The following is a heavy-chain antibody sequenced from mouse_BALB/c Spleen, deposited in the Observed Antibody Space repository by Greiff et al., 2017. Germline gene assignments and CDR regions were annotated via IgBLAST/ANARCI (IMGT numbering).Heavy chain of an antibody. CDR2: ISDGGSYT. D-gene: IGHD2-13*01. J-gene: IGHJ3*01. Sequence: EVKVEESGGGLVKPGGSLKLSCAASGFTFSDYYMYWVRQTPEKRLEWVATISDGGSYTYYPDSVKGRFTISRDNAKNNLYLQMSSLKSEDTAMYYCASYGDYGPFAYWGQGTLVTVSA. CDR1: GFTFSDYY. CDR3: ASYGDYGPFAY. V-gene: IGHV5-4*02.